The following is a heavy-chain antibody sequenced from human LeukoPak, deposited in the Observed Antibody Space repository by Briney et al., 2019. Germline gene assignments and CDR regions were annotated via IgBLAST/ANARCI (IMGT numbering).Heavy chain of an antibody. CDR2: IIPIFGTA. D-gene: IGHD3-22*01. CDR3: ARGGYYYDTSDFYLNYFDP. V-gene: IGHV1-69*13. J-gene: IGHJ5*02. CDR1: VGTFSDQA. Sequence: ASVKVSCKTSVGTFSDQAISWVRQDPGQGLEWMGRIIPIFGTAHYAQKFQGRVSITADESTNTAYMDLNSLISEDTAVYYCARGGYYYDTSDFYLNYFDPWGQGTLVTVSS.